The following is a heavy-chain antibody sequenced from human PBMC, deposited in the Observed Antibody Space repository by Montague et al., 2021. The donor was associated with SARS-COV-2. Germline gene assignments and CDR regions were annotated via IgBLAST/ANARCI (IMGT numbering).Heavy chain of an antibody. J-gene: IGHJ6*02. Sequence: SETRSLTCAVYGGSLSGYYWSWIRQPPGKGLEWIGEINHSGSTNYNPSLKSRVTISVDTSKNQFSLKLSSVTAADTAVYYCARVRAVPAAMRIFSLGRSYYGMDVWGQGTTVTVSS. CDR2: INHSGST. D-gene: IGHD2-2*01. CDR1: GGSLSGYY. CDR3: ARVRAVPAAMRIFSLGRSYYGMDV. V-gene: IGHV4-34*01.